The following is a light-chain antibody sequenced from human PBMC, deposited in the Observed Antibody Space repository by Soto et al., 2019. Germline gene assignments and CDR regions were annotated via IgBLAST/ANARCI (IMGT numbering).Light chain of an antibody. CDR2: GTN. CDR3: GAWDDSLNGWV. V-gene: IGLV1-44*01. J-gene: IGLJ3*02. Sequence: QSVLTQPHSASGTPGQRVTISCSGSSSNIGTNTVNWYHQLPETAPKLLIYGTNEPPSGVPDRFSGSKSGTSASLAISGLQSEDEADYYCGAWDDSLNGWVFGGGTKLTVL. CDR1: SSNIGTNT.